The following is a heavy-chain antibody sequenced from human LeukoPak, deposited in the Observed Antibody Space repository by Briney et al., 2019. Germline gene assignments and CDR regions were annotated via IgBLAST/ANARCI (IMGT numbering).Heavy chain of an antibody. V-gene: IGHV4-38-2*02. D-gene: IGHD6-13*01. CDR2: VYHSGNT. Sequence: SETLSLTCTVSGYSISSAYYWGWIRQPPGKGLEWIGSVYHSGNTYYNSSLKSRVTISVDTSKNQVSLKLSSVTAADTAVYYCARFSSWYTWFDPWGQGTLVTVSS. CDR1: GYSISSAYY. J-gene: IGHJ5*02. CDR3: ARFSSWYTWFDP.